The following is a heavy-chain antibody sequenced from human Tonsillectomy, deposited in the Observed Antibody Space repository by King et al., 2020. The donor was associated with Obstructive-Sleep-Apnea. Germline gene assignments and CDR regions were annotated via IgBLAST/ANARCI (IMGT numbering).Heavy chain of an antibody. V-gene: IGHV5-51*01. J-gene: IGHJ4*02. D-gene: IGHD6-19*01. CDR2: IDPGDSDI. Sequence: VQLVESGAEVKKPGESLKISCQGSGYSFISYWIGWVRQMPGKGLEWMAMIDPGDSDIKYSPSFQGLVTMSVDKSSSTAYLQWCSLNVSDTALYFCARGAVAGTLRDYYFDYWGRGPLVTVSS. CDR1: GYSFISYW. CDR3: ARGAVAGTLRDYYFDY.